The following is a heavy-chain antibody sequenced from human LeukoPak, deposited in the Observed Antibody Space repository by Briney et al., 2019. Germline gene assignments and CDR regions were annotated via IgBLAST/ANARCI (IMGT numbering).Heavy chain of an antibody. CDR2: ISGSGGST. CDR3: AKDQKATMIVAPWFDP. CDR1: GFTFSSYA. Sequence: GGSLRLSCAASGFTFSSYAMSWVRQAPGKGLEWVSAISGSGGSTYYADSVRGRFTISRDNSKNTLYLQMNSLRAEDTAVYYCAKDQKATMIVAPWFDPWGQGTLVTVSS. V-gene: IGHV3-23*01. D-gene: IGHD3-22*01. J-gene: IGHJ5*02.